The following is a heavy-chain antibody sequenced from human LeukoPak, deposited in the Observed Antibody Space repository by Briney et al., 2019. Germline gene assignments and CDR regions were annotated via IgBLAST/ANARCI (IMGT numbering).Heavy chain of an antibody. D-gene: IGHD3-22*01. CDR2: IDPSGGST. Sequence: VASVKVSCKASGYTFTSYYMHWVRQAPGQGLEWMGIIDPSGGSTSYAQKFQGRVTMTRDTSTSTVYMELSSLRSEDTAVYYCARTYYYDSSGYLFDYWGQGTLVTVSS. CDR3: ARTYYYDSSGYLFDY. CDR1: GYTFTSYY. J-gene: IGHJ4*02. V-gene: IGHV1-46*01.